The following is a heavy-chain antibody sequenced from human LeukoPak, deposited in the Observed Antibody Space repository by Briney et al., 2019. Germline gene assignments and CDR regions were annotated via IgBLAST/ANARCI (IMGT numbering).Heavy chain of an antibody. Sequence: PGGSLRLSCAASGFTSRNYAMSWVRQAPGKGLEWVSAIGGSGGSPYYADSVKGRFTISRDNSKDTLYLQMNSLRAEDTAVYYCAKDTAYGDYDYFDYWGQGTLVTVSS. CDR3: AKDTAYGDYDYFDY. CDR1: GFTSRNYA. D-gene: IGHD4-17*01. J-gene: IGHJ4*02. V-gene: IGHV3-23*01. CDR2: IGGSGGSP.